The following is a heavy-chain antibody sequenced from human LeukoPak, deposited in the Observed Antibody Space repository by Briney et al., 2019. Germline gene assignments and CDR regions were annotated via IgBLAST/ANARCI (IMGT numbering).Heavy chain of an antibody. CDR1: GFTFSSYE. CDR3: ANIPDKRYFDWNNFDY. Sequence: GGSLRLSCAASGFTFSSYEMNWVRQAPGKGLEWVSYISSSGSTIYYADSVKGRFTISRDNAKNSLYLQMNSLRAEDTAVYYCANIPDKRYFDWNNFDYWGQGTLVTVSS. J-gene: IGHJ4*02. CDR2: ISSSGSTI. D-gene: IGHD3-9*01. V-gene: IGHV3-48*03.